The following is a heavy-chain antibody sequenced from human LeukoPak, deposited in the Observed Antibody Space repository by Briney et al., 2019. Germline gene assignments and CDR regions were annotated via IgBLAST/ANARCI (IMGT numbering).Heavy chain of an antibody. CDR3: ASYSYSNRTESFDY. CDR1: GYTLTRYY. Sequence: ASVEVSCKPSGYTLTRYYMHWVRQAPGQGLEWMGWINPNSGGTNYAQKFQGRVTMTRDTSISTAYMELSRLRSDDTAVYYCASYSYSNRTESFDYWGQGTLVTVSS. D-gene: IGHD4-11*01. J-gene: IGHJ4*02. V-gene: IGHV1-2*02. CDR2: INPNSGGT.